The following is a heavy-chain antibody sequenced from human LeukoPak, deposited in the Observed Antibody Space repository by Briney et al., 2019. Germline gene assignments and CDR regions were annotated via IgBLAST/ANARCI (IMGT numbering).Heavy chain of an antibody. CDR1: GFTFSTYW. CDR3: AIKTVVGSYFDY. Sequence: GGSLRLSCAASGFTFSTYWMSWVRQAPGQGLEWVANIKQDGSDKYYVDSVKGRFTISRDNAKNSLYLQINSLRAEDTAVYYCAIKTVVGSYFDYWGQGTPVTVSS. D-gene: IGHD4-23*01. V-gene: IGHV3-7*03. CDR2: IKQDGSDK. J-gene: IGHJ4*02.